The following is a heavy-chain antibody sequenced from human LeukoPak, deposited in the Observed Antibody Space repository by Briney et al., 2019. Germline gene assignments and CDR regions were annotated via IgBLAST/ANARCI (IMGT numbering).Heavy chain of an antibody. CDR1: GDSVSSNSVA. CDR2: TYYRSKWYN. J-gene: IGHJ3*01. V-gene: IGHV6-1*01. D-gene: IGHD6-13*01. Sequence: SQTLSLTCAISGDSVSSNSVAWNWIRKSPSRGLEWLGRTYYRSKWYNDYAESVKSRVTINPDTSKNQFSLQLNSVTPEDTAVYYCARALAAAGGFAFDFWGQGTMVTVSS. CDR3: ARALAAAGGFAFDF.